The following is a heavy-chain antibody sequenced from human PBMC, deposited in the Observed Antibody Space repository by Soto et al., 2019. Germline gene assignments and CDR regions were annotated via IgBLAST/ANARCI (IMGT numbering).Heavy chain of an antibody. V-gene: IGHV3-23*01. CDR3: AKAISIAVSGTDY. D-gene: IGHD6-13*01. Sequence: EVQLLESGGGLVQPGGSLRLSCAASGLTISSYAMSWVRQAPGKGLEWVSAISGSGGSTYYADSVKGRFTISRDNSKNTLYLQVNSLRAEDTAVYYCAKAISIAVSGTDYWGQGTLVTVSS. CDR2: ISGSGGST. J-gene: IGHJ4*02. CDR1: GLTISSYA.